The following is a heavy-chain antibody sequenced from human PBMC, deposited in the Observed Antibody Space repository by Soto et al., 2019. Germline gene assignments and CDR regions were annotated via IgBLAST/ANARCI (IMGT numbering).Heavy chain of an antibody. CDR1: GFTFDDYA. V-gene: IGHV3-9*01. Sequence: EVQLVESGGGLVQPGRSLRLSCAASGFTFDDYAMHWVRQAPGKGLEWVSGISRNSGSIGYADSVKGRFTISRDNAKNSLYLQMNSLRAEDTALYYCAKQARVGPYYYYGMGVWGQGTTVTVSS. J-gene: IGHJ6*02. CDR2: ISRNSGSI. D-gene: IGHD1-26*01. CDR3: AKQARVGPYYYYGMGV.